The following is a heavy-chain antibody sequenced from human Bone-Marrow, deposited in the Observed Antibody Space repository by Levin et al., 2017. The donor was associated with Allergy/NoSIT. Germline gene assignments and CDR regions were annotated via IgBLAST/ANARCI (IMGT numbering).Heavy chain of an antibody. CDR2: IGTAGDT. V-gene: IGHV3-13*01. J-gene: IGHJ6*02. CDR3: ARSQTDYGDYERYYYGMDV. Sequence: GESLKISCAASGFTFSSYDMHWVRQAAGKGLEWVSAIGTAGDTYYPGSVKGRFTISRENAKNSLYLQMNSLRAGDTAVYYCARSQTDYGDYERYYYGMDVWGQGTTVTVSS. CDR1: GFTFSSYD. D-gene: IGHD4-17*01.